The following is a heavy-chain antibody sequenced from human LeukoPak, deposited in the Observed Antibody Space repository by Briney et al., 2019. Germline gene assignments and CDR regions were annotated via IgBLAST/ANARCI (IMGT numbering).Heavy chain of an antibody. J-gene: IGHJ4*02. CDR2: ISYDGSNK. D-gene: IGHD3-22*01. CDR1: GFTFSSYA. V-gene: IGHV3-30*04. Sequence: GRSLRLSCAASGFTFSSYAMHWVRQAPSKGLEWVAVISYDGSNKYYADSVKGRFTISRDNSKNTLYLQMNSLRAEDTAVYYCARGSDSSGYYPYWGQGTLVTVSS. CDR3: ARGSDSSGYYPY.